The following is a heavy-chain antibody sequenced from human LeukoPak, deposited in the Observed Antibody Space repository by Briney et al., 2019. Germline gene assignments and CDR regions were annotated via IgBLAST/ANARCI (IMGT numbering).Heavy chain of an antibody. V-gene: IGHV4-59*08. CDR2: IYYSGST. CDR3: ARHRYGEFDY. D-gene: IGHD3-16*02. CDR1: GGSISSYY. Sequence: SETLSLTCTVSGGSISSYYWSWIRQPPGKGLEWIGYIYYSGSTYYNPSLKSRVTISVDTSKNQFSLKLSSVTAADTAVYYCARHRYGEFDYWGQGTLVTVSS. J-gene: IGHJ4*02.